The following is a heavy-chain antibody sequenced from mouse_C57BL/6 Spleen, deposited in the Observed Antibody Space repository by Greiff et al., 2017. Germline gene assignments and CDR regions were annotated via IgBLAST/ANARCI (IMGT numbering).Heavy chain of an antibody. CDR3: ARLITTVVATPYYAMDY. V-gene: IGHV1-61*01. CDR2: IYPSDSET. Sequence: QVQLQQPGAELVRPGSSVKLSCKASGYTFTSYWMDWVKQRPGQGLEWIGNIYPSDSETHYNQKFKDKATLTVDKSSSTSYMQLSRLTSEDSAVYYCARLITTVVATPYYAMDYWGQGTSVTVSS. D-gene: IGHD1-1*01. J-gene: IGHJ4*01. CDR1: GYTFTSYW.